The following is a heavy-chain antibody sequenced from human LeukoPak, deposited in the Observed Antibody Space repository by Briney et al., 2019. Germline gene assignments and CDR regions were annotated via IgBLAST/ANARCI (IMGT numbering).Heavy chain of an antibody. CDR2: INNAGDTF. CDR1: GFTFSDYY. J-gene: IGHJ6*03. D-gene: IGHD6-13*01. V-gene: IGHV3-11*04. Sequence: GGSLRLSCAASGFTFSDYYINWIRQAPGKGLEWVAYINNAGDTFYYADSLKGRFTISRDNAKNSLYLQMNSLRAEDTAVYYCARDKQRSSSGSWTRYYYYYYMDVWGKGTTVTISS. CDR3: ARDKQRSSSGSWTRYYYYYYMDV.